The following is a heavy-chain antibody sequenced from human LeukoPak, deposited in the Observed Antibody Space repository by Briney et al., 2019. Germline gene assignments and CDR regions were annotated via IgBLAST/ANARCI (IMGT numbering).Heavy chain of an antibody. Sequence: GGSLRLSCAASGFTFSPYELHWVRQAPGKGLEWVSYISSSGSNIYYADSVKGRFTISRDNAKNSLTLQMNSLKAEDTAVYYCARGRRSGDYFYYYYCMDVWGKGTTVTISS. V-gene: IGHV3-48*03. CDR3: ARGRRSGDYFYYYYCMDV. CDR1: GFTFSPYE. J-gene: IGHJ6*03. CDR2: ISSSGSNI. D-gene: IGHD4-17*01.